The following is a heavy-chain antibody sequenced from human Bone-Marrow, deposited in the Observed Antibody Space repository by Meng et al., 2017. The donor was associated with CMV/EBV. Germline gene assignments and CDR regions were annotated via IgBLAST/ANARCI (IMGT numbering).Heavy chain of an antibody. Sequence: ASVKVSCKASGYTFTSYGISWVRQAPGQGLEWMGWISAYNGNTNYAQKLQGRVTMTTDTSTSTAYVELRSLRSDDTAVYYCARDGRLRFLEWLCDYWGQGTLVTVSS. CDR2: ISAYNGNT. CDR1: GYTFTSYG. J-gene: IGHJ4*02. D-gene: IGHD3-3*01. V-gene: IGHV1-18*01. CDR3: ARDGRLRFLEWLCDY.